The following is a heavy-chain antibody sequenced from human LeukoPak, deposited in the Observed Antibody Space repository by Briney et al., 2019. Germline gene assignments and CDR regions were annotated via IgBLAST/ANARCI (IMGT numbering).Heavy chain of an antibody. CDR3: ARISLTGYAPISGYFDY. J-gene: IGHJ4*02. CDR2: IYTSGST. D-gene: IGHD3-9*01. CDR1: GGSISSGSYY. Sequence: SETLSLTCTVSGGSISSGSYYWSWIRQPAGKGLEWIGRIYTSGSTYYNPSLMSLVTISVDTSKKQFSLKLSSVTAADTAVYCCARISLTGYAPISGYFDYWGQGTLVTVSS. V-gene: IGHV4-61*02.